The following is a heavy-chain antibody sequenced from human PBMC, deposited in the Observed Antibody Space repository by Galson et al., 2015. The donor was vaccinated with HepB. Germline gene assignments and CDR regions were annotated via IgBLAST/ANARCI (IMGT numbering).Heavy chain of an antibody. CDR1: GFTFSSYA. D-gene: IGHD3-16*01. CDR3: ATRWGVHLGPPFDF. J-gene: IGHJ4*02. CDR2: ITGSGDKT. V-gene: IGHV3-23*01. Sequence: SLRLSCAGSGFTFSSYAMDWVRQAPGKGLEWVSLITGSGDKTYYADAVTGRFTISRDNSKNMVFLHMRSLRVEDTAVYYCATRWGVHLGPPFDFWGQGTLVTVSS.